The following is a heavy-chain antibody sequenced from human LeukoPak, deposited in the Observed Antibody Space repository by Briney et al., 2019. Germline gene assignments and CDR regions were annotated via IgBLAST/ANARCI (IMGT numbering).Heavy chain of an antibody. V-gene: IGHV4-39*01. J-gene: IGHJ5*02. CDR2: IYYSGST. D-gene: IGHD6-19*01. Sequence: SETLSLICTVSCDSISSSSYYWGWIRQPPGKGLEWIGSIYYSGSTYYNPSLKSRVTISVDTSKNQFSLKLSSVTAADTAVYYCARLRQWPDWFDPWGQGTLVTVSS. CDR1: CDSISSSSYY. CDR3: ARLRQWPDWFDP.